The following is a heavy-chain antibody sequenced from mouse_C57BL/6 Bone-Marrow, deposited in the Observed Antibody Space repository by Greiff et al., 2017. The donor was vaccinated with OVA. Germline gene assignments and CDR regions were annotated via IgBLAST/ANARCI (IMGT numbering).Heavy chain of an antibody. CDR1: GYTFTSYW. Sequence: QVQLQQPGAELVMPGASVKLSCKASGYTFTSYWMHWVKQRPGQGLEWIGELDPSDSYTNYNQKFKGKSTLTVDKSSSTAYMQLSSLTSEDSAVYYCARGDSTVVEDYAMDYWGQGTSVTVSS. V-gene: IGHV1-69*01. CDR3: ARGDSTVVEDYAMDY. CDR2: LDPSDSYT. D-gene: IGHD1-1*01. J-gene: IGHJ4*01.